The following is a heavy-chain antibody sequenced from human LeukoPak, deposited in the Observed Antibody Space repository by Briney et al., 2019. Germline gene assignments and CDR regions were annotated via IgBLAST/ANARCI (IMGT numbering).Heavy chain of an antibody. CDR3: ARFTSYYYDSSGYGVFDY. CDR1: GGSFSGYY. Sequence: SETLSLTCAVCGGSFSGYYWSWIRQPPGKGLEWIGEINHSGSTNYNPSLKSRVTISVDTSKNQFSLKLSSVTAADTAVYYCARFTSYYYDSSGYGVFDYWGQGTLVTVSS. J-gene: IGHJ4*02. D-gene: IGHD3-22*01. V-gene: IGHV4-34*01. CDR2: INHSGST.